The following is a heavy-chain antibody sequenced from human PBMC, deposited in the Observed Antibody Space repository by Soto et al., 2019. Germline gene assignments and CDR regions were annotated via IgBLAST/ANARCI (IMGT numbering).Heavy chain of an antibody. CDR1: GFTFGTYA. J-gene: IGHJ4*02. D-gene: IGHD5-12*01. Sequence: GGSLRLSCAASGFTFGTYAMSWVRQAPGKGLDWVSTISGGGGSTYYADSVKGRFTISRDNSKSTLYLQMNSLRAEDTAVYYCAKYSEYSGYDGTYFDYWGQGSLVTVSS. V-gene: IGHV3-23*01. CDR3: AKYSEYSGYDGTYFDY. CDR2: ISGGGGST.